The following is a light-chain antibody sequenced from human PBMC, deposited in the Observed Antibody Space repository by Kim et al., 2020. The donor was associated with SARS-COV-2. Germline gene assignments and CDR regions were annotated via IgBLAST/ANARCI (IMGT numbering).Light chain of an antibody. CDR2: YDS. CDR3: QAWDSSTAV. Sequence: SYELTQPPSVSVAPGKTARITCGGNNIGSKSVHWYQXKPGQAPVLVIYYDSDRPSGIPERFSGSNSGNTATLTISRVXAGDEADYTCQAWDSSTAVFGGG. J-gene: IGLJ3*02. CDR1: NIGSKS. V-gene: IGLV3-21*01.